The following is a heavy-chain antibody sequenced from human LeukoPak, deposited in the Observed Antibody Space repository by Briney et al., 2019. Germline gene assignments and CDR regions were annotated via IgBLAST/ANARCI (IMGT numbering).Heavy chain of an antibody. V-gene: IGHV4-59*01. D-gene: IGHD2-15*01. CDR1: GGAISSYY. CDR3: ARGRYCSGGSCYRPPDWFDP. Sequence: SETLSLTCTVFGGAISSYYWNWIRQPPGKGLEWLGYIYYRGSTNYNPSLKGRATISVDTSKNQFSLKLSSVTAADTAVYYCARGRYCSGGSCYRPPDWFDPWGQGTLVTVSS. J-gene: IGHJ5*02. CDR2: IYYRGST.